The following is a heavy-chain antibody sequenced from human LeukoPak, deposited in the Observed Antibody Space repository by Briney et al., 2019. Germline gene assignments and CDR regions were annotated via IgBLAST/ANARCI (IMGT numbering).Heavy chain of an antibody. D-gene: IGHD2-2*02. CDR2: IIPIFGTA. CDR3: ASGYIQIGAFDI. CDR1: GGTFSSYA. J-gene: IGHJ3*02. Sequence: ASVKVSCKASGGTFSSYAISWVRQAPGQGLEWMGGIIPIFGTANYAQKLQGRVTITADESTSTAYMELSSLRSEDTAVYYCASGYIQIGAFDIWGQGTMVTVSS. V-gene: IGHV1-69*13.